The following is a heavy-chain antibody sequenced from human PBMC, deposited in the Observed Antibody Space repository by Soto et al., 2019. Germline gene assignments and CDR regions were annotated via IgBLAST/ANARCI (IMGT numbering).Heavy chain of an antibody. CDR3: APSPRDFYSGP. Sequence: GSLRLSCAASGFTFVSHYMSWVRQAPGKGLEWVSVIYTGGATYYADSVKGRFTISRDNSKNTLHLQMNSLRADDTAVYYCAPSPRDFYSGPWGQGILLTVSS. V-gene: IGHV3-53*01. CDR2: IYTGGAT. CDR1: GFTFVSHY. D-gene: IGHD2-15*01. J-gene: IGHJ5*02.